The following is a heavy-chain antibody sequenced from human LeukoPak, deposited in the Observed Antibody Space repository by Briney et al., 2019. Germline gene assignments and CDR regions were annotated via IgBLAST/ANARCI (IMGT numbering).Heavy chain of an antibody. CDR3: ARGRSVDV. CDR1: GFTFSSYW. CDR2: IKYDGSEK. V-gene: IGHV3-7*01. J-gene: IGHJ6*04. Sequence: GGSLRLSCSASGFTFSSYWMSWVRQAPGKGLEWVANIKYDGSEKYFVDPVKGRFTISRDNAKNSLYLQMNSLRAEDTAVYYCARGRSVDVWGVGTTVTVSS.